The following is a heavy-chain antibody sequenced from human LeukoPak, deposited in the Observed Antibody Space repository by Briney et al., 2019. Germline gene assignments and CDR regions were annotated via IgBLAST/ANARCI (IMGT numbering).Heavy chain of an antibody. CDR1: GFTFSSYA. V-gene: IGHV3-23*01. Sequence: GGSLRLSCAASGFTFSSYAMSWVRQAPGKGLEWVSAISGSGGSTYYADSVKGRFTISRDNSKNTLYLQMNSLRAEDTAVYYCAKGMYYHDSSGYYYASGGQGTLVTVSS. J-gene: IGHJ4*02. CDR2: ISGSGGST. CDR3: AKGMYYHDSSGYYYAS. D-gene: IGHD3-22*01.